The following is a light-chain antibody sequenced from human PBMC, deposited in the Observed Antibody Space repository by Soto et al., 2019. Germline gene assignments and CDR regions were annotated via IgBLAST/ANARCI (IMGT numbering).Light chain of an antibody. J-gene: IGLJ1*01. CDR1: SSDVGAYNH. V-gene: IGLV2-14*01. Sequence: QSALTQPASVSGSPGQSITISCTGTSSDVGAYNHVSWYQQHPGKAPQLIIYEVSKRPSGLSNRFSGSKSGYTASLTISGLQAEDEADYYCNSQRSSGTRVFGTGTKVTVL. CDR3: NSQRSSGTRV. CDR2: EVS.